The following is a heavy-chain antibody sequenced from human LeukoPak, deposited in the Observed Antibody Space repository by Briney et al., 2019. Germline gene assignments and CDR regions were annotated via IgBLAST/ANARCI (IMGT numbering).Heavy chain of an antibody. CDR1: GSSVSSDEYY. Sequence: PSETLSLTCTLSGSSVSSDEYYWSWVRQHPGKGLEWIGYVYYSGSSYYIPTLASRVTMSVEVSKNQCSLELRSVTAADTAVYYCARVQVFRFLEWFLDFWGQGALVSVSS. D-gene: IGHD3-3*01. V-gene: IGHV4-31*03. J-gene: IGHJ4*02. CDR3: ARVQVFRFLEWFLDF. CDR2: VYYSGSS.